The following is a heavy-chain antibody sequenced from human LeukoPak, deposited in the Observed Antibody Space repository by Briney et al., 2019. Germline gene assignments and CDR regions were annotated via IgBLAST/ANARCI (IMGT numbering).Heavy chain of an antibody. V-gene: IGHV3-30*02. CDR1: GFTLSNYG. D-gene: IGHD6-19*01. J-gene: IGHJ4*02. CDR3: ARALQYSSGWYGANY. Sequence: SGGCLRLSCAASGFTLSNYGVHWVRQAPGKGLEWVTFIRYDGGNKYYADSVKGRFTISRDSSKNTLFLQMNSLSAEDTAVYYCARALQYSSGWYGANYWGQGTLVTVSS. CDR2: IRYDGGNK.